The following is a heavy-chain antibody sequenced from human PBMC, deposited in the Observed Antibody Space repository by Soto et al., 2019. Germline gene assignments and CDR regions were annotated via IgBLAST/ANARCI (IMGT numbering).Heavy chain of an antibody. V-gene: IGHV3-30-3*01. CDR2: ISYDGSNK. CDR1: GFTFSSYA. J-gene: IGHJ4*02. Sequence: PGGSLRLSCAASGFTFSSYAMHWVRQAPGKGLEWVAVISYDGSNKYYADSVKGRFTISRDNSKNTLYLQMNSLGAEDTAVYYCARDALGYCTNGVCYPVPYWGQGTLVPVSS. CDR3: ARDALGYCTNGVCYPVPY. D-gene: IGHD2-8*01.